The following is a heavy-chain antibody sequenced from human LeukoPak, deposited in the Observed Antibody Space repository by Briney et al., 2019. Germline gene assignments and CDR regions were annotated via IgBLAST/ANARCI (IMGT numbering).Heavy chain of an antibody. CDR3: ARSPYYYYMDV. CDR2: IYYSGNT. Sequence: PSETLSLTCTVSGDSITSHYWGWIRQPPGKGLEWIGYIYYSGNTNYNPSLKSRVTISVDTSKNQFFLKLTPVTAADTAVYYCARSPYYYYMDVWGKGTTVTVSS. CDR1: GDSITSHY. V-gene: IGHV4-59*11. J-gene: IGHJ6*03.